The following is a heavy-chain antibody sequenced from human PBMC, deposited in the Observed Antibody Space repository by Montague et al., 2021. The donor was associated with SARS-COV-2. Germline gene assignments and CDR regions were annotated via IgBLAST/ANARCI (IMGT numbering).Heavy chain of an antibody. CDR2: IYWDGDQ. D-gene: IGHD3-3*01. V-gene: IGHV2-5*02. CDR3: ARRYDLYRAEAFDV. CDR1: GFSLNTDGVG. Sequence: PALVKPTQTLTLTCVFSGFSLNTDGVGVAWIRRPPGKALERLALIYWDGDQRYSPSLKTRVTITKDTSRNRVVLTMTNLDPVDTATYYCARRYDLYRAEAFDVWGQGTMVTVSS. J-gene: IGHJ3*01.